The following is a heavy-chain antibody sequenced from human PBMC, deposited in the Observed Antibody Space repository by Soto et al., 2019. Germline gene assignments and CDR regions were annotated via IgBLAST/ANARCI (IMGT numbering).Heavy chain of an antibody. V-gene: IGHV4-30-2*01. CDR3: ASDSGSYWEAFDI. D-gene: IGHD1-26*01. Sequence: SETLSLTCAVSGGSISSGGYSWSWIRQPPGKGLEWIGYIYHSGSTYYNPSLKSRVTISVDRSKNQFSLKLSSVTAADTAVYYCASDSGSYWEAFDIWGQGTMVTVSS. CDR1: GGSISSGGYS. CDR2: IYHSGST. J-gene: IGHJ3*02.